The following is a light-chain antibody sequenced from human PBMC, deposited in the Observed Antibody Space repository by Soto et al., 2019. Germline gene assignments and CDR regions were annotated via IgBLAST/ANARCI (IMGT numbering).Light chain of an antibody. CDR1: QSVYTS. CDR2: DAS. J-gene: IGKJ1*01. CDR3: QQHTVWPT. Sequence: EIVLTQSPATLSLSPGERATLSCRASQSVYTSLAWYQQKPGQAPRLLIPDASIRATGISVRFSGRGSGTDFTLTISGLKPEDVAVYYCQQHTVWPTFGHGTKVEIK. V-gene: IGKV3-11*01.